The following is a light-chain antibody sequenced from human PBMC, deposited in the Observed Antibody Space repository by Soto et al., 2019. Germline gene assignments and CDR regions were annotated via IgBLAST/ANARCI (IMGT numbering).Light chain of an antibody. V-gene: IGLV1-47*01. CDR3: AAWDDTLKRYV. J-gene: IGLJ1*01. CDR2: RNN. CDR1: SSNIGSNY. Sequence: QSVLTQPPSASGTPGQRVTISCSGSSSNIGSNYVYWYHQLPGMAPKLVIYRNNQRPSGVPDRFSGSKSGTSASLAISGLQSEDESDYYCAAWDDTLKRYVFGTGTKLTVL.